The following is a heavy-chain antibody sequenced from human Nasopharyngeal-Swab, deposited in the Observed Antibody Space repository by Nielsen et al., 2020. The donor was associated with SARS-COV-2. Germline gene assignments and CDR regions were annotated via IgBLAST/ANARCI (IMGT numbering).Heavy chain of an antibody. Sequence: PGKGLEWIGYIYYSGGANYNLSLKGRVTISVDTSKNQFSLKLNSVTAADTAVYYCAKYAHYDFLSGYHLGWFDPWGQGTLVTVSS. D-gene: IGHD3-3*01. CDR3: AKYAHYDFLSGYHLGWFDP. J-gene: IGHJ5*02. V-gene: IGHV4-59*13. CDR2: IYYSGGA.